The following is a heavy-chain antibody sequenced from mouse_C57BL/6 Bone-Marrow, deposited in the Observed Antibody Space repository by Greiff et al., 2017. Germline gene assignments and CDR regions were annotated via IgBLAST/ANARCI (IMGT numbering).Heavy chain of an antibody. V-gene: IGHV1-7*01. CDR2: INPSSGYT. J-gene: IGHJ1*03. CDR3: ARRATAFDV. D-gene: IGHD1-2*01. Sequence: QVHVKQSGAELAKPGASVKLSCKASGYTFTSYWMHWVKQRPGQGLEWIGYINPSSGYTKSNQKFKDKATLTADKSSSTAYMQLSSLTYEDSAVYYCARRATAFDVWGTGTTVTVSS. CDR1: GYTFTSYW.